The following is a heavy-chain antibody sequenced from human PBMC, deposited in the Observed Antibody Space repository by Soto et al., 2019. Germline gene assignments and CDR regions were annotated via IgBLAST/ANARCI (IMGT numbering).Heavy chain of an antibody. D-gene: IGHD2-15*01. Sequence: GESLKISCKGSGYSFTSYWIGWVRQMPGKGLEWMGIIYPGDSDTRYSPSFQGQVTISADKSISTAYLQWSSLKASDTAMYYFATHSLRYCSGGSCYDDAFDIWGQGTMVTVSS. CDR1: GYSFTSYW. V-gene: IGHV5-51*01. CDR2: IYPGDSDT. CDR3: ATHSLRYCSGGSCYDDAFDI. J-gene: IGHJ3*02.